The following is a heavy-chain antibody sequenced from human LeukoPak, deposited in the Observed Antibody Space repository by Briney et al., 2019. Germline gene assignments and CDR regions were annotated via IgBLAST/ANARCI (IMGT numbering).Heavy chain of an antibody. Sequence: GGSPRLSCAASGFTFSSYAMSWVRQAPGKGLEWVSAISGSGGSTYYADSVKGRFTISRDNSKNTLYLQMNSLRAEDTAVYYCAKRLGIAVAGTPAPFDYWGQGTLVTVSS. CDR3: AKRLGIAVAGTPAPFDY. D-gene: IGHD6-19*01. J-gene: IGHJ4*02. CDR2: ISGSGGST. V-gene: IGHV3-23*01. CDR1: GFTFSSYA.